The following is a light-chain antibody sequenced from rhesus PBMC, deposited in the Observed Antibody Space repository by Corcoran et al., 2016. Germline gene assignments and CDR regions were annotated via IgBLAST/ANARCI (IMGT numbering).Light chain of an antibody. Sequence: DIQMTQSPSSLSASVGDTVTITCRASQSLSSSLAWYQQKPGKAPKLLIYSASSLQSGVPSRFSGSKCGTDFNLTINSLQTEDISSYYCPQFYISPLTFSGGTKVEIK. CDR3: PQFYISPLT. CDR1: QSLSSS. J-gene: IGKJ4*01. CDR2: SAS. V-gene: IGKV1-46*01.